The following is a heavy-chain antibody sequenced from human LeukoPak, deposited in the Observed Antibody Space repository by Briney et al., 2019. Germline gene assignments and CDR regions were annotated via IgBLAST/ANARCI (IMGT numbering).Heavy chain of an antibody. CDR2: INHSGST. Sequence: SETLSLTCAVYGGSFSGYYWSWIRQPPGKGLEWIGEINHSGSTNYNPSLKSRVTISVDTSKNQFSLKLSSVTAADTAVYYCARFQKRIQLWLGGRCFDYWGQGTLVTVSS. J-gene: IGHJ4*02. CDR3: ARFQKRIQLWLGGRCFDY. CDR1: GGSFSGYY. V-gene: IGHV4-34*01. D-gene: IGHD5-18*01.